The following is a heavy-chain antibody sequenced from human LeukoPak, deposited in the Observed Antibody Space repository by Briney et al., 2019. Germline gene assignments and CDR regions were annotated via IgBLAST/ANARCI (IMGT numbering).Heavy chain of an antibody. CDR3: ARDKGTSYLSPFDY. J-gene: IGHJ4*02. V-gene: IGHV3-30*03. D-gene: IGHD6-6*01. CDR2: ISYDGSNK. CDR1: GFTFSNYG. Sequence: GGSLRLSCAASGFTFSNYGIHWVRQAPGKGLEWVAVISYDGSNKYYADSLKGRFTISRDNSKNTLYLQMNSLRAADTAVYYCARDKGTSYLSPFDYWGQGTLVTVSS.